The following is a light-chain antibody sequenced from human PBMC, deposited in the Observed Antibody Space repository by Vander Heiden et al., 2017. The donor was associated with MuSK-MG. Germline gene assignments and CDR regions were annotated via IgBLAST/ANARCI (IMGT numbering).Light chain of an antibody. J-gene: IGKJ4*01. CDR2: LAS. CDR1: QSLLDSDGSNY. Sequence: DIVMTQSPLSLPVTPGEPAPTSCRSSQSLLDSDGSNYLDWYLQKPGQSPQLLIYLASSRASGVPDRFSGSGSGTHFTLKISRVEAEDVGVYYCMQARHTPLTFGGGTKVEIK. CDR3: MQARHTPLT. V-gene: IGKV2-28*01.